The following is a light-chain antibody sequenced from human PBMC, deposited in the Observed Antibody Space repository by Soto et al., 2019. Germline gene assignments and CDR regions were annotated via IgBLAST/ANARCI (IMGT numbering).Light chain of an antibody. J-gene: IGKJ1*01. CDR1: QSVSSTY. CDR3: QQYGGSPLWT. V-gene: IGKV3-20*01. Sequence: IVLPQAPGTLSVSPGERATLSCRASQSVSSTYLAWYQQKPGQAPRLLIYGASSRATGIPDRFSGSGSGTDFTLTISRLEPEDFAVYYCQQYGGSPLWTFGQGTKVDIK. CDR2: GAS.